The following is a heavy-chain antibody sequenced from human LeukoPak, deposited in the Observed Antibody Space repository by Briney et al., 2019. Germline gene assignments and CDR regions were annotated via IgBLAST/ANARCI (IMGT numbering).Heavy chain of an antibody. Sequence: GGSLRLSCAASGFTFSDHYMDWVRQAPGKGLEWVGRSRNKANSYTTEYAASVKGRFTISRDDSKNSLYLQMNSLKIEDTAVCYFARDNGMDVWGQGTTVTVSS. CDR1: GFTFSDHY. CDR2: SRNKANSYTT. J-gene: IGHJ6*02. CDR3: ARDNGMDV. V-gene: IGHV3-72*01.